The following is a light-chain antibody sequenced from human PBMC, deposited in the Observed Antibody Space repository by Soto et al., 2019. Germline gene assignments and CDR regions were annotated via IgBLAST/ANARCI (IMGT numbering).Light chain of an antibody. J-gene: IGLJ3*02. V-gene: IGLV1-44*01. CDR2: SND. CDR1: GSNVGSNT. Sequence: QSVLTQPPSASGTPGQRVTISCSGSGSNVGSNTVNWYQQFPGTAPKLLIYSNDQRPSGVPDRFSGSKSGTSASLAISGLHSEDEADYYCATWDDSLNGWVFGGGTNLTVL. CDR3: ATWDDSLNGWV.